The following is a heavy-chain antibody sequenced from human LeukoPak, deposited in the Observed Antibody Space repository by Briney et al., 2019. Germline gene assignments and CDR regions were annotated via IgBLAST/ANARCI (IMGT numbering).Heavy chain of an antibody. D-gene: IGHD6-13*01. J-gene: IGHJ4*02. V-gene: IGHV1-46*01. Sequence: GASVKVSCKASGYTFTSYYMHWVRQAPGQGLEWMGIINPSGGSTSYAQKFQGRVTMTRDTSTSTVYMELSSLRSEDTAVYYCARVLAGYSSSWYPGYWGQGTLVTVSS. CDR2: INPSGGST. CDR1: GYTFTSYY. CDR3: ARVLAGYSSSWYPGY.